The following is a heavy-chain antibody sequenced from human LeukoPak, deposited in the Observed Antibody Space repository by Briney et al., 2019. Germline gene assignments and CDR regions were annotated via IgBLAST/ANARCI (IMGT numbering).Heavy chain of an antibody. CDR2: ISSSSSTI. CDR1: GFTFSSYS. D-gene: IGHD6-19*01. Sequence: GGSLRLSCAASGFTFSSYSMNWVRQAPGKGLEWVSYISSSSSTIYYADSVKGRFTISRDNAKNSLYLQMNSLRAEDTAVCYCARGSAVADFDYWGQGTLVTVSS. V-gene: IGHV3-48*04. J-gene: IGHJ4*02. CDR3: ARGSAVADFDY.